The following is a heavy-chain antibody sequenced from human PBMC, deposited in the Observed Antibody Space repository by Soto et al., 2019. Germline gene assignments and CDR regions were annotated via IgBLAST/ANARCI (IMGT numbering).Heavy chain of an antibody. V-gene: IGHV3-23*01. Sequence: PGGSLRLSCAATGFTFSSYAMSWVRQAPGKGLEWVSAISGSGGSTYYADSVKGRFTISRDNSKNTLYLQMNSLRAEDTAVYYCAKDSSSRSGYYYYGMAVWGQGTTVTVSS. CDR1: GFTFSSYA. CDR2: ISGSGGST. J-gene: IGHJ6*02. CDR3: AKDSSSRSGYYYYGMAV. D-gene: IGHD6-13*01.